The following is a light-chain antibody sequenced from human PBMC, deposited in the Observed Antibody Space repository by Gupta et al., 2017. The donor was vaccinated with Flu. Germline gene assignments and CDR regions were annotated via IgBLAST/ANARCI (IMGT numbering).Light chain of an antibody. J-gene: IGLJ3*02. CDR2: LNSDGSH. CDR3: QNWSTGIQV. Sequence: QLVLTQSPSASASLGASVKLTCTLSSGHSNYAIAWHQQQPEKGPRFLMKLNSDGSHNKGDGIPDCFSGSSSAAALYLTISSLESEDDYYYYSQNWSTGIQVFGGGTKLTVL. V-gene: IGLV4-69*01. CDR1: SGHSNYA.